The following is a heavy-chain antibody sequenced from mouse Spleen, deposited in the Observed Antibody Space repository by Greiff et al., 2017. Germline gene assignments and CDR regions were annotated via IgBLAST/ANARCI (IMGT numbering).Heavy chain of an antibody. CDR2: IYPRSGNT. CDR3: ARSGRYGNGVDY. Sequence: QVQLKQSGAELARPGASVKLSCKASGYTFTSYGISWVKQRTGQGLEWIGEIYPRSGNTYYNENFKGKATLTADKSSSTAYMELSSLKSEDSEVYYWARSGRYGNGVDYWGQGTTLTVSS. CDR1: GYTFTSYG. D-gene: IGHD2-10*02. V-gene: IGHV1-81*01. J-gene: IGHJ2*01.